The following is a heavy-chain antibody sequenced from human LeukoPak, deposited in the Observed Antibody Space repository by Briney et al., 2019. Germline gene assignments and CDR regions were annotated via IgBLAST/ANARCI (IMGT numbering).Heavy chain of an antibody. CDR1: GYTFTGYY. Sequence: EASVKVSCKASGYTFTGYYMHWVRQAPGQGLEWMGWINPNSGGTNYAQKFQGRVTMTRDTSISTAYMELSRLRSDDTAVYYCARDMTLEMATKSGHLVDYWGQGTLVTVSS. D-gene: IGHD5-24*01. CDR3: ARDMTLEMATKSGHLVDY. CDR2: INPNSGGT. V-gene: IGHV1-2*02. J-gene: IGHJ4*02.